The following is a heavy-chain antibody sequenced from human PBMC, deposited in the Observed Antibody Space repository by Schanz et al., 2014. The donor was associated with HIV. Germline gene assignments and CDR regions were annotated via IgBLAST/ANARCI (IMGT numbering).Heavy chain of an antibody. CDR2: IYHTGGA. J-gene: IGHJ6*02. D-gene: IGHD1-26*01. V-gene: IGHV4-30-2*01. CDR3: ARGPAGGLTPSRGMDV. CDR1: GGSLSSGGSYS. Sequence: QLQLQESGSGLVKPSQTLSLTCAVSGGSLSSGGSYSWSWVRKPPGKGLEWIGHIYHTGGASYTPPLKSRVTMSVDKPKTQFSQKLTSVTAADTAVYYCARGPAGGLTPSRGMDVWGQGTTVTVS.